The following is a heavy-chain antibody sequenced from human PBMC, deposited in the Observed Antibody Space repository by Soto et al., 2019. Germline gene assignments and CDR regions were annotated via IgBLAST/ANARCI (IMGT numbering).Heavy chain of an antibody. CDR3: AREHYDFWSGYYTGGWFDP. CDR2: IYSGGST. V-gene: IGHV3-53*01. CDR1: GFTVSSNY. D-gene: IGHD3-3*01. J-gene: IGHJ5*02. Sequence: PGGSLRLSCAASGFTVSSNYMSWVRQAPGKGLEWVSVIYSGGSTYYADSVKGRFTISRDNSKNTLYLQMNSLRAEDTAVYYCAREHYDFWSGYYTGGWFDPWGQGTLVTVSS.